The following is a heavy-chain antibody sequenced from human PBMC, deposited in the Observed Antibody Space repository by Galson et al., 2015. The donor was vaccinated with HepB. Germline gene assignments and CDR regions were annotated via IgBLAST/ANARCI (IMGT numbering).Heavy chain of an antibody. V-gene: IGHV1-2*04. CDR2: INPNSGGA. J-gene: IGHJ6*02. D-gene: IGHD2-21*02. CDR3: ARARVVTFAMDV. CDR1: GYTFTGDY. Sequence: SVKVSCKASGYTFTGDYVHWVRQAPGQGLEWMGWINPNSGGANYAQKFQGWVAMTWDTSISTAYMELRRLKSDDTAVYYCARARVVTFAMDVWGQGTTVTVSS.